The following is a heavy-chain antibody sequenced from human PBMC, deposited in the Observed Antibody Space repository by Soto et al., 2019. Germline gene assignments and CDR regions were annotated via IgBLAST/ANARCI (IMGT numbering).Heavy chain of an antibody. Sequence: HPVGSLRLSCAASGFTFSSYGMHWVRQAPGKGLEWVAVISYDGSNKYYADSVKGRFTISRDNSKNTLYLQMNSLRAEDTAVYYCAKDLGGRFLEWLLSDYYYGMDVWGQGTTVTVSS. CDR1: GFTFSSYG. CDR3: AKDLGGRFLEWLLSDYYYGMDV. J-gene: IGHJ6*02. CDR2: ISYDGSNK. D-gene: IGHD3-3*01. V-gene: IGHV3-30*18.